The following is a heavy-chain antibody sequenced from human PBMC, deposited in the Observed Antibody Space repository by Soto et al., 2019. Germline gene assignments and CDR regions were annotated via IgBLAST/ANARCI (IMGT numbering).Heavy chain of an antibody. CDR2: ISWNSGSI. CDR1: GFTFDDYA. CDR3: ARGPLPPYDFWSGYPDKNFDY. V-gene: IGHV3-9*01. D-gene: IGHD3-3*01. J-gene: IGHJ4*02. Sequence: GGSLRLSCAASGFTFDDYAMHWVRQAPWKGLEWVSGISWNSGSIGYADSVKGRFTISRDDAKNSLYLQMNSLRAEDTAVYYCARGPLPPYDFWSGYPDKNFDYWGQGTLVTVSS.